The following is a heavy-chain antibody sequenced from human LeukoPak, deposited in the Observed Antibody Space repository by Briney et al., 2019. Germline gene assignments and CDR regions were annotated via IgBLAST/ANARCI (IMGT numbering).Heavy chain of an antibody. Sequence: GGSLRLSCAASGFIFSGDDMNWVRQAPGTGLVWVSGITGGGDNTFYADSVKGRFTISRDNSKNTVYLQMNSLRAEDTAIYYCAIVSWSGYHSWGQGILVPVSS. CDR2: ITGGGDNT. J-gene: IGHJ4*02. D-gene: IGHD3-3*01. CDR1: GFIFSGDD. CDR3: AIVSWSGYHS. V-gene: IGHV3-23*01.